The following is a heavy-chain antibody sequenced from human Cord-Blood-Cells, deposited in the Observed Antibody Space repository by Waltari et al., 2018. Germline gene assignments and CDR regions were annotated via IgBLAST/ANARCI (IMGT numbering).Heavy chain of an antibody. Sequence: QVQLVQSGAEVKKPGASVKVSCKVSGYTRTELSMHWVRQAPGKGLEWMGGFDPEDGETIYAQKFQGRVTMTEDTSTDTAYMELSSLRSEDTAVYYCATAGDYGGNSVFAFDIWGQGTMVTVSS. CDR1: GYTRTELS. CDR2: FDPEDGET. CDR3: ATAGDYGGNSVFAFDI. J-gene: IGHJ3*02. V-gene: IGHV1-24*01. D-gene: IGHD4-17*01.